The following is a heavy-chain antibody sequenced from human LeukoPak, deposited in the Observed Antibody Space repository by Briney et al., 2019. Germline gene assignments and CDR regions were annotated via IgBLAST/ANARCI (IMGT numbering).Heavy chain of an antibody. Sequence: SETLSLTCTVSGGSISSYYWSWIRQPPGKGLEWIGYIYYSGSTNYNPSLKSRVTISVDTSKNQFSLKLSSVTAADTAVYYCARRGYYDFGHWFDPWGQGTLVTVSS. CDR2: IYYSGST. D-gene: IGHD3-3*01. CDR3: ARRGYYDFGHWFDP. V-gene: IGHV4-59*08. CDR1: GGSISSYY. J-gene: IGHJ5*02.